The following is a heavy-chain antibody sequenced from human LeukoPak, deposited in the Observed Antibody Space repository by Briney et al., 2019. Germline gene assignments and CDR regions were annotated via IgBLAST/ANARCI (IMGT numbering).Heavy chain of an antibody. CDR3: AKVATWTYFDS. V-gene: IGHV3-23*01. D-gene: IGHD3/OR15-3a*01. J-gene: IGHJ4*02. Sequence: GGSLRLSCAASQFTFTTYAMSWVRKAPGRGLGWVSFIGDSGVPTSYADSVKGRFTISRDNSQNTLYLQMNSLGADDTAVYYCAKVATWTYFDSWGQGTLVTVSS. CDR1: QFTFTTYA. CDR2: IGDSGVPT.